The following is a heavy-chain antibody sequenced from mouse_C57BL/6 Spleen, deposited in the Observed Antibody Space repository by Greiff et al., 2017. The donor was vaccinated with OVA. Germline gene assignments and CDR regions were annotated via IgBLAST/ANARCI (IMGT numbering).Heavy chain of an antibody. D-gene: IGHD2-4*01. Sequence: EVKVVESGGGLVKPGGSLKLSCAASGFTFSDYGMHWVRQAPEKGLEWVAYISSGSSTIYYADTVKGRFTISRDNAKNTLFLQMTSLRSEDTAMYYCARREIYDYDGVFAYWGQGTLVTVSA. CDR2: ISSGSSTI. J-gene: IGHJ3*01. CDR1: GFTFSDYG. CDR3: ARREIYDYDGVFAY. V-gene: IGHV5-17*01.